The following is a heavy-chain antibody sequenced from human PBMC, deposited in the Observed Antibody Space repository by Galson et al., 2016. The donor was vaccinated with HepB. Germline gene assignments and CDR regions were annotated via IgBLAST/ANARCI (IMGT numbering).Heavy chain of an antibody. Sequence: SLRLSCAVSGFTFSTYWLCWVRQAPGKGLEWLADINGDGSQRSSLDSLKGRLTISRDNAKNSMYLQMESLRAEDTGVYYCARDTAPPGIDFWGQGTPVIVSS. J-gene: IGHJ4*02. CDR2: INGDGSQR. V-gene: IGHV3-7*03. CDR3: ARDTAPPGIDF. CDR1: GFTFSTYW.